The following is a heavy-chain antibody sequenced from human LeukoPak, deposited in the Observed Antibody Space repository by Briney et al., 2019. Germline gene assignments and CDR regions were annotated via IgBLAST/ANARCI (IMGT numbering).Heavy chain of an antibody. Sequence: ASVKVSCKVSGYTLTELSMHWVRQAPGKGLEWMGGFDPEDGETIYAQKFQGRVTMTEDTSTDTAYMELSSLRSDDTAVYYCALIPYCTTITCYYFDYWGQGTLVTVSS. V-gene: IGHV1-24*01. CDR3: ALIPYCTTITCYYFDY. CDR1: GYTLTELS. D-gene: IGHD2-8*01. CDR2: FDPEDGET. J-gene: IGHJ4*02.